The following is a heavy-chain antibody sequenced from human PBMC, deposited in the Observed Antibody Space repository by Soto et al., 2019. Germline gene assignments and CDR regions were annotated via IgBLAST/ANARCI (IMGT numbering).Heavy chain of an antibody. CDR2: IYYSGST. J-gene: IGHJ4*02. CDR3: ASVVAAAGTSPYFDY. D-gene: IGHD6-13*01. Sequence: QVQLQESGPGLVKPSETLSLTCTVSGGSVSSGSYYWSWIRQPPGKGLEWIGYIYYSGSTNYNPPLKSRVTISVDTSKNQFSLKLSSVTAADTAVYYCASVVAAAGTSPYFDYWGQGTLVTVSS. CDR1: GGSVSSGSYY. V-gene: IGHV4-61*01.